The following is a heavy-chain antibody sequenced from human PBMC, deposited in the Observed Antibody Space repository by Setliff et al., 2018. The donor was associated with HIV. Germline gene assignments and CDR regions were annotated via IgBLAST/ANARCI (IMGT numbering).Heavy chain of an antibody. V-gene: IGHV3-7*03. J-gene: IGHJ5*02. Sequence: GVLKISCAASGFTFSSYWMSWVRQAPGKGLEWVANIKEDGSEIYYMDSVKGRFTISRDNARTSLFLEMRSLRDEDTAVYLCANLWELGAWGQGTLVTVSS. CDR3: ANLWELGA. CDR1: GFTFSSYW. D-gene: IGHD3-16*01. CDR2: IKEDGSEI.